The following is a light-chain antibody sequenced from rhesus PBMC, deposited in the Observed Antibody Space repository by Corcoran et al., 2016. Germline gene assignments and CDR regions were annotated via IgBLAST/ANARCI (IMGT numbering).Light chain of an antibody. J-gene: IGKJ1*01. V-gene: IGKV1-28*02. CDR2: AAT. CDR1: QGISSY. Sequence: DIQMTQSPSSLSASVGDTVTITCRASQGISSYLNWFQQKPGKALKFLIYAATTLQSGVPSRFSGSGSGTDFTLTISSLQPEDFATYYCQQYKSYPWTFGQGTKVEIK. CDR3: QQYKSYPWT.